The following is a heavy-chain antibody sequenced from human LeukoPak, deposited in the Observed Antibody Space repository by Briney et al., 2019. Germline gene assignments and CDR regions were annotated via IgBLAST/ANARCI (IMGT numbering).Heavy chain of an antibody. Sequence: GESLKISCKISGYILTNNWIGWVRQVPGKGLEWMGIIYPGDSDTRYSPSFQGQVTISADKSITTAYLQWSSLKASDTAMYYCARILPTSWYFDYWGQGTLVTVSS. J-gene: IGHJ4*02. CDR2: IYPGDSDT. CDR3: ARILPTSWYFDY. V-gene: IGHV5-51*01. CDR1: GYILTNNW. D-gene: IGHD6-13*01.